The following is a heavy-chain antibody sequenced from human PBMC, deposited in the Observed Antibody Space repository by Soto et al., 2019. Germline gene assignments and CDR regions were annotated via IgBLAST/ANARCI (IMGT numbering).Heavy chain of an antibody. Sequence: GGSLRLSCAASGFTFSSYGMHWVRQAPGKGLEWVAVIWYDGSNKYYADSVKGRFTISRDNSKNTLYLQMNSLRAEDTAVYYCARSEYSSGFDYYYYGMDVWGQGTTVTVSS. CDR2: IWYDGSNK. V-gene: IGHV3-33*01. CDR3: ARSEYSSGFDYYYYGMDV. CDR1: GFTFSSYG. D-gene: IGHD6-19*01. J-gene: IGHJ6*02.